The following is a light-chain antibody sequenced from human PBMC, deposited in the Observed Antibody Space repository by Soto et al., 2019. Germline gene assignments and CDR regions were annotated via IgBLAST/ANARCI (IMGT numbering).Light chain of an antibody. J-gene: IGKJ3*01. CDR3: QQYGRSPFT. CDR1: QSVSSNN. Sequence: EIVLTQSPGTLSLSPGERATLSCRASQSVSSNNLAWYQQRHGQAPRVVIYGASTRATGIPERFSGSGSGTDFTLTISRLEPEDFAVYYCQQYGRSPFTFGHGTKVDIK. CDR2: GAS. V-gene: IGKV3-20*01.